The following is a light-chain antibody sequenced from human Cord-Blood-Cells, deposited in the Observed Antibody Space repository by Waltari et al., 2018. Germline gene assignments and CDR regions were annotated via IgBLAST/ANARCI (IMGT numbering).Light chain of an antibody. Sequence: EILIPQSPATLSVSPGERATLSCRPSQSVSSNLAWYQQKPGQAPRLLIYGASTRATGIPARFSGSGSGTEFTLTISSLQSEDFAVYYCQQYNNWPPLTFGGGTKVEIK. V-gene: IGKV3-15*01. CDR3: QQYNNWPPLT. CDR1: QSVSSN. CDR2: GAS. J-gene: IGKJ4*01.